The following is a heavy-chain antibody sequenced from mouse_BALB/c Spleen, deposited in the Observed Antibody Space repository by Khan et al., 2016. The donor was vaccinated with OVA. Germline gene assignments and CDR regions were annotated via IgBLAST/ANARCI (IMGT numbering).Heavy chain of an antibody. CDR3: ARQPYYRYNLMDY. CDR2: IWSDGST. V-gene: IGHV2-6-1*01. J-gene: IGHJ4*01. Sequence: QVQLKESGPGLVAPSQSLSITCTISGFSLTNYGVHWVRQPPGKGLEWLVVIWSDGSTTYNSALKSRLTITKDNSKSQVFLKLNSLQTDDTAIYFCARQPYYRYNLMDYWGQGTSVTVSS. D-gene: IGHD2-12*01. CDR1: GFSLTNYG.